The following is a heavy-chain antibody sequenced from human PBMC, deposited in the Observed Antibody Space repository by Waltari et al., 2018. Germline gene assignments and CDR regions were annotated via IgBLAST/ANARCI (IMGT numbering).Heavy chain of an antibody. Sequence: QVYLMESGGGVVPPGGSLRISCVPSGLIFSRYVMHWGRQAPGKGVEWVALIRYDRSRKFYADSLNARFTISRDNSRDTLFLQMNSLRSPETAIYYCATDMSTSSPPLWGRGTLVTVSS. CDR3: ATDMSTSSPPL. V-gene: IGHV3-30*02. CDR1: GLIFSRYV. CDR2: IRYDRSRK. J-gene: IGHJ4*02.